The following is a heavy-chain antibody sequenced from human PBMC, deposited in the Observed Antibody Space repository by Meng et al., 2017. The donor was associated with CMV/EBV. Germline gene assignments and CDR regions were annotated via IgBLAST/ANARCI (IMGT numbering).Heavy chain of an antibody. CDR1: GFTFTSYS. CDR2: ISSSSSYI. J-gene: IGHJ5*02. Sequence: ESLKISCAASGFTFTSYSMNWVRQAPGKGLEWVSSISSSSSYIYYADSVKGRFTISRDNAKNSLFLQMNSLRAEDTAVYYCARECGQDWFDPWGQGTLVTVSS. V-gene: IGHV3-21*01. CDR3: ARECGQDWFDP.